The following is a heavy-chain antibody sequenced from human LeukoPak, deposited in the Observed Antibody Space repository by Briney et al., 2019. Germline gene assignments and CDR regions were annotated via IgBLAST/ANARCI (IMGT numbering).Heavy chain of an antibody. CDR1: GFTVSSSY. CDR2: IYSGGST. Sequence: GGSLRLSCAASGFTVSSSYMSWVRQAPGKGLEWVSVIYSGGSTYYADSVKGRFTISRDNSKNTLYLQMNSLRAEDTAVYYCARGVDGTIVRGANLYYWGQGTLVTVSS. J-gene: IGHJ4*02. D-gene: IGHD3-10*01. CDR3: ARGVDGTIVRGANLYY. V-gene: IGHV3-66*01.